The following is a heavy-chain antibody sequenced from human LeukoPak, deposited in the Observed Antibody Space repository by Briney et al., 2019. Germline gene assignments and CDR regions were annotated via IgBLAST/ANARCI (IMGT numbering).Heavy chain of an antibody. CDR3: ARDFWEDAFDI. Sequence: GASVKVSCKASGYTFTSYGISWVRQAPGQGLEWMGIINPSGGSTSYAQKFQGRVTMTRDTSTSTVYMELSSLRSEDTAVYYCARDFWEDAFDIWGQGTMVTVSS. CDR1: GYTFTSYG. D-gene: IGHD1-26*01. CDR2: INPSGGST. J-gene: IGHJ3*02. V-gene: IGHV1-46*01.